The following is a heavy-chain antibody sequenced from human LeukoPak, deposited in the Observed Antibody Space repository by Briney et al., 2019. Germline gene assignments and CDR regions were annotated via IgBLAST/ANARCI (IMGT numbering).Heavy chain of an antibody. D-gene: IGHD4-17*01. Sequence: GGSLRLSCVTSGFRFSDYYMMWIRQAPGKGPEWVAHISSSAATTLYADSVKGRFTVSRDNAKNSLYLEMTSLRAEDTAVYYCARDRGSTVTTVGYWGHGTLVTVSS. V-gene: IGHV3-11*04. J-gene: IGHJ1*01. CDR3: ARDRGSTVTTVGY. CDR1: GFRFSDYY. CDR2: ISSSAATT.